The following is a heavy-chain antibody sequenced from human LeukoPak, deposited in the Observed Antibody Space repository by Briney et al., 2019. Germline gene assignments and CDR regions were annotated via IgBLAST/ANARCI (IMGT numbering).Heavy chain of an antibody. Sequence: ASVKVSCKASGYTFTSYGISWVRQAPGQGLECMGWISAYNGNTNYAQKLQGRVTMTTDTSTSTAYMELRSLRSDDPAVYYCARVVISYGIAAALIDYWGQGTLVTVSS. CDR2: ISAYNGNT. J-gene: IGHJ4*02. V-gene: IGHV1-18*01. D-gene: IGHD6-13*01. CDR3: ARVVISYGIAAALIDY. CDR1: GYTFTSYG.